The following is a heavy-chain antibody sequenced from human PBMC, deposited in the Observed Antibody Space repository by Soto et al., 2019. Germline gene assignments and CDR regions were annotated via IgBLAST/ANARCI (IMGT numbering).Heavy chain of an antibody. V-gene: IGHV1-18*01. Sequence: QVHLVQSGAAVKKPGASVKVSCKASGYTFTSYGITWVRQAPGQGLEWMGWISAHNGNTDYAQKLQGRVIVTRDTSTSTAYMELRSQRSDDTAVYYCARGRYGDYWGQGALVTVSS. CDR3: ARGRYGDY. J-gene: IGHJ4*02. CDR2: ISAHNGNT. D-gene: IGHD1-1*01. CDR1: GYTFTSYG.